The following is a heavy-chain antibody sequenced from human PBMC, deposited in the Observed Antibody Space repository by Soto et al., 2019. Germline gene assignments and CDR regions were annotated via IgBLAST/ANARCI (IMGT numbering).Heavy chain of an antibody. D-gene: IGHD5-12*01. CDR1: GFTFSSFW. J-gene: IGHJ4*02. CDR3: VRGYSVFTNYFDY. CDR2: IKQDGSGK. V-gene: IGHV3-7*03. Sequence: PGGSLRLSCEASGFTFSSFWMSWVRQAPGKGLEWVAIIKQDGSGKYYVDSVKGRFTASRDNAKKSLYLQMNSLRPEDTAVYYCVRGYSVFTNYFDYWGQGTLVSVSS.